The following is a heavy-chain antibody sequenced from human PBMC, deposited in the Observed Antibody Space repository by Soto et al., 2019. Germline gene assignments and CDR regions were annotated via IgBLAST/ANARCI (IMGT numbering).Heavy chain of an antibody. CDR2: IDASGNT. CDR3: ARGGHDFWSGPFDY. V-gene: IGHV4-4*07. D-gene: IGHD3-3*01. J-gene: IGHJ4*02. Sequence: SETLSLTCTVSGGSLSTYYCNWIRQSAGKGLEWIGRIDASGNTDYSPSLKSRVTLSVDTSKTQFSLNLSSVTAADTARYYCARGGHDFWSGPFDYWGQGKVVTVSS. CDR1: GGSLSTYY.